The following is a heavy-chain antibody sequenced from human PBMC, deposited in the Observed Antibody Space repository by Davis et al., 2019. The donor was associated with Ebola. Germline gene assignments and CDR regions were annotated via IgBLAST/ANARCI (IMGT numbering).Heavy chain of an antibody. V-gene: IGHV3-49*04. J-gene: IGHJ4*02. CDR2: IRSKAYGGTT. Sequence: GESLKISCTASGFTFGDYAMSWVRQAPGKGLEWVGFIRSKAYGGTTEYAASVKGRFTISRDDSKNTAYLQMNSLKTEDTAVYYCTRAQQLDDYWGQGTLVTVSS. CDR3: TRAQQLDDY. CDR1: GFTFGDYA. D-gene: IGHD6-13*01.